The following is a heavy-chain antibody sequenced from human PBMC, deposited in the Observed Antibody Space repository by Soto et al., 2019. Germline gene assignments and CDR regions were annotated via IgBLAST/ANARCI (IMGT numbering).Heavy chain of an antibody. CDR1: GYTFTSYY. D-gene: IGHD4-4*01. Sequence: ASVKVSCKASGYTFTSYYMHWVRQAPGQGLEWMGIINPSGGSTSYAQKFQGRVTMTRDTSTSTVYMELSSLRSEDTAVYYCARDPSHDYSNFATYYFDYWGQGTLVTVSS. CDR2: INPSGGST. J-gene: IGHJ4*02. CDR3: ARDPSHDYSNFATYYFDY. V-gene: IGHV1-46*01.